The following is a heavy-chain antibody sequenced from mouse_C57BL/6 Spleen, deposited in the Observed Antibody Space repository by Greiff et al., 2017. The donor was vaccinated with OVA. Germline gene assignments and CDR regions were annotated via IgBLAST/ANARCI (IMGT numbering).Heavy chain of an antibody. Sequence: QVQLQQPGAELVMPGASVQLSCKASGYTLTSYCMHWVKQRPGQGLEWIGEIDRSDSYTNYNQKFNGKSTLTVDKSSSTAYMQLSSLTSEDSAVYYCATYYASAWFAYWGQGTLVTVSA. V-gene: IGHV1-69*01. J-gene: IGHJ3*01. D-gene: IGHD2-10*01. CDR1: GYTLTSYC. CDR3: ATYYASAWFAY. CDR2: IDRSDSYT.